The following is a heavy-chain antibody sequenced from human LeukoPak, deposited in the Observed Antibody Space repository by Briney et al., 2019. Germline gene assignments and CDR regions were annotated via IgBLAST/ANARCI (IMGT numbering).Heavy chain of an antibody. D-gene: IGHD2-15*01. CDR2: ISSSSSYI. V-gene: IGHV3-21*01. CDR1: AFTFSSYS. J-gene: IGHJ4*02. Sequence: PGGSLRLSCAASAFTFSSYSMNWVRQAPGKGLEWVSSISSSSSYIYYADSVKGRFTISRDNSKNTLYLQMNSLRAEDTAVYYCARPHCSGGSCYWKGTDYWGQGTLVTVSS. CDR3: ARPHCSGGSCYWKGTDY.